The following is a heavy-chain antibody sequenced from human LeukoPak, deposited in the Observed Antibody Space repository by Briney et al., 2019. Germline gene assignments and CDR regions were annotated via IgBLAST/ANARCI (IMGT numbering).Heavy chain of an antibody. V-gene: IGHV3-23*01. Sequence: GGSLRLSCAASGFTFSSSAMSWVRQAPGKGLEWVSAISNNGGYTYYADSVQGQFTISRDNSKSTLCLQMNSLRAEDTAVYYCAKQLGYCSDGSCYFPYWGQGTLVTVSS. D-gene: IGHD2-15*01. CDR1: GFTFSSSA. J-gene: IGHJ4*02. CDR3: AKQLGYCSDGSCYFPY. CDR2: ISNNGGYT.